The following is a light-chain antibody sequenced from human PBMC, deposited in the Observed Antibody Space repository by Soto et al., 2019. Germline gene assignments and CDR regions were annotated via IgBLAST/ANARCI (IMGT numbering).Light chain of an antibody. J-gene: IGKJ2*01. CDR3: QQRYGWPS. Sequence: EIVLTQSPATLSLSPGERATLSCRASQTVNGYLAWYQHKLGQAPRLLIHDTSNRATGVPARFSGSGSATAFTLTISSLEPEDSAVYYCQQRYGWPSFGQGTKLEIK. CDR2: DTS. V-gene: IGKV3-11*01. CDR1: QTVNGY.